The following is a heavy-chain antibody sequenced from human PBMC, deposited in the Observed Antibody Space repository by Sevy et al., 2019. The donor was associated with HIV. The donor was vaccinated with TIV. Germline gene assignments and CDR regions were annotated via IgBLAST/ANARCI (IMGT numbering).Heavy chain of an antibody. CDR3: ARVGASSSWDGGSYGMDV. CDR2: ISYDGSNK. J-gene: IGHJ6*02. CDR1: GFTFSSYA. D-gene: IGHD6-13*01. Sequence: GWSLRLSCAASGFTFSSYAMHWVRQAPGKGLEWVAVISYDGSNKYYADSVKGRFTISRDNSKNTLYLQMNSLRAEDTAVYYCARVGASSSWDGGSYGMDVWGQGTTVTVSS. V-gene: IGHV3-30-3*01.